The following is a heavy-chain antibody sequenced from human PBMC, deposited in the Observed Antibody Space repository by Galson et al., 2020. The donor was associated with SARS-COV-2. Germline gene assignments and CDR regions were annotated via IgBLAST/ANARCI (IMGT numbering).Heavy chain of an antibody. CDR3: ARRHYFDWYFDL. CDR1: GYSFTSHW. CDR2: IYPGDSDT. Sequence: GESLKISCKGSGYSFTSHWIAWVRQIPGKGLEWMGIIYPGDSDTRYSPSFQGQVTISADKSISTAYLQWSSLKASDTAMYYCARRHYFDWYFDLWGRVTRVSVSS. J-gene: IGHJ2*01. D-gene: IGHD3-10*01. V-gene: IGHV5-51*01.